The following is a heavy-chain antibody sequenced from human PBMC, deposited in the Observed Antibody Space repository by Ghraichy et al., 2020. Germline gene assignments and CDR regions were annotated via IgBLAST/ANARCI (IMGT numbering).Heavy chain of an antibody. CDR3: ARRLYGISPGYYYGMDV. V-gene: IGHV3-66*04. CDR2: IYDDGTT. Sequence: GGSLRLSCAASGFTVSTKYMSWVRQAPGKGLEWVSVIYDDGTTYYIDSVKGRFTISRDNSKNTLYLQMNSLTAEDAAVYYCARRLYGISPGYYYGMDVWGQGTMVTVS. J-gene: IGHJ6*02. D-gene: IGHD3-16*01. CDR1: GFTVSTKY.